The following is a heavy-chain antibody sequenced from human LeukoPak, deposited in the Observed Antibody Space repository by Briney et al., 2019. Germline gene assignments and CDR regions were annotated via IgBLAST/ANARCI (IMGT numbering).Heavy chain of an antibody. CDR2: ITGSGGGT. D-gene: IGHD2-21*02. V-gene: IGHV3-23*01. J-gene: IGHJ4*02. Sequence: TGGSLRLSCAASGFTFSIHAMTWVRQTPGKGLEWVSTITGSGGGTYYADSVKGRFTISRDNSKDTLYLQLNSLRGEDTAIYYCTKDSSGDCYTSDSWGQGTLVTVSS. CDR3: TKDSSGDCYTSDS. CDR1: GFTFSIHA.